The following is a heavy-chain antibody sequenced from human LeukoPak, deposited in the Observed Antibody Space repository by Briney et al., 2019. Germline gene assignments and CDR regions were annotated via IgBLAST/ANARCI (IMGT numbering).Heavy chain of an antibody. D-gene: IGHD4-17*01. CDR3: ARDYDEYGGY. CDR1: GFTFSRYS. CDR2: ISTFSNTI. V-gene: IGHV3-48*01. Sequence: GGSLRLSCAASGFTFSRYSMNWVRQAPGKGLEWVSFISTFSNTIYYADFVKGRFTISRDNAKNSLYLQMNSLRVEDTAVYYCARDYDEYGGYWGQGTLVTVSS. J-gene: IGHJ4*02.